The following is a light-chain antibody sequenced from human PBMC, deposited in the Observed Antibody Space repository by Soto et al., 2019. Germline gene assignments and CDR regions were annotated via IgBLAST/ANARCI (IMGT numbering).Light chain of an antibody. V-gene: IGLV2-14*01. CDR1: SSDVGGYNY. J-gene: IGLJ2*01. CDR2: DVS. CDR3: SSYTSSSTLMV. Sequence: QSALTQPASVSGSPGQSITISSTGTSSDVGGYNYVSWYQQHPGKAPKLMIYDVSNRPSGVSRRFSGSKSGNTASLTISGLQAEDEADYYCSSYTSSSTLMVFGGGTKLTVL.